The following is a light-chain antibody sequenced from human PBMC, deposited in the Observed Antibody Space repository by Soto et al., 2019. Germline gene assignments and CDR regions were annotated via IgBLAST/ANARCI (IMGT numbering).Light chain of an antibody. V-gene: IGLV1-47*01. CDR3: AVWDNSMTAWV. Sequence: QSVLTQPPSASGTPGQSLTISCSGGSSNIGSHYVYWYQHFPGTAPRLLIFRDGQRPSGVPARFFGSKSDTSASLAITGLRSEDEAHYYCAVWDNSMTAWVFGGGTKLTVL. J-gene: IGLJ3*02. CDR2: RDG. CDR1: SSNIGSHY.